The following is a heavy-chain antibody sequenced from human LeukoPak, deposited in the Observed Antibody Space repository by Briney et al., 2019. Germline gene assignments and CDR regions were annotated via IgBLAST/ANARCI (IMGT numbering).Heavy chain of an antibody. J-gene: IGHJ5*02. D-gene: IGHD3-10*01. Sequence: SVKVSCKASGGTFSSYAISWVRQAPGQGLEWMGGIIPIFGTANYAQKFQGRVTITTDESTSTAYMELSSLRSEDTAVYYCARDRGPYGSGSYCWFDPWGQGTLVTVSS. CDR1: GGTFSSYA. V-gene: IGHV1-69*05. CDR3: ARDRGPYGSGSYCWFDP. CDR2: IIPIFGTA.